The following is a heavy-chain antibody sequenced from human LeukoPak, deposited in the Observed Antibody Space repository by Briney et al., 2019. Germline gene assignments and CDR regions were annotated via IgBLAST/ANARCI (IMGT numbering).Heavy chain of an antibody. J-gene: IGHJ5*02. CDR3: AKATWLIAVAGLIDP. V-gene: IGHV3-30*18. CDR1: GFTFSSYG. D-gene: IGHD6-19*01. CDR2: ISYDGSNK. Sequence: GGSLRLSCAASGFTFSSYGMHWVRQAPGKGLEWVAVISYDGSNKYYADSVKGRFTISRDNSKNTLYLQMNSLRAEDTAVYYCAKATWLIAVAGLIDPWGQGTLVTVSS.